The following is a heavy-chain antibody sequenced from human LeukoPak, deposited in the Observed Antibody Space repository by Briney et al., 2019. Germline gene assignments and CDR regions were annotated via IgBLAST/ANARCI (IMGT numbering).Heavy chain of an antibody. CDR3: AKVRGPLYYYAVDA. Sequence: PGTSLRLSCAASGFMFTNFAFHWVRQAPGKGPEQVATVSYDGKYEFYSDSAKGRFSISRNDSDSTVHLQMHSLRPEDSAVYYCAKVRGPLYYYAVDAWGQGTKVTVSS. V-gene: IGHV3-30*18. J-gene: IGHJ6*02. D-gene: IGHD1-14*01. CDR2: VSYDGKYE. CDR1: GFMFTNFA.